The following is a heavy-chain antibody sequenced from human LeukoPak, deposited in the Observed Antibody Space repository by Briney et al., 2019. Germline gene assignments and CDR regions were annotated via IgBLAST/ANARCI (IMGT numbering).Heavy chain of an antibody. D-gene: IGHD4-17*01. V-gene: IGHV1-69*04. J-gene: IGHJ4*02. CDR1: GGTFSSYA. CDR3: ARGSTVTYNFDY. Sequence: ASVTVSFTASGGTFSSYAISWVRQAPGQGLEWMGRIIPILGIANYSQKFQGRVTITADKSTTTAYMELSSLRSEGTAVYYCARGSTVTYNFDYWGQGTLVTVSS. CDR2: IIPILGIA.